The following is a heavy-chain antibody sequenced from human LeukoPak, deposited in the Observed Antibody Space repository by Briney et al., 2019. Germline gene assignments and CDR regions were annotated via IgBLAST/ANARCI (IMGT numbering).Heavy chain of an antibody. D-gene: IGHD6-19*01. CDR1: GFTYDDYA. CDR2: ISWNSGNI. V-gene: IGHV3-9*03. J-gene: IGHJ4*02. Sequence: GRSLRLSCAGSGFTYDDYARHWVRQAPGKGLEWVSSISWNSGNIAYADSVKGRFTISRDNAKNSLYLQMNSLRPDDMALYYCAKGHSSSPWSIFDYWGRKPWSASPQ. CDR3: AKGHSSSPWSIFDY.